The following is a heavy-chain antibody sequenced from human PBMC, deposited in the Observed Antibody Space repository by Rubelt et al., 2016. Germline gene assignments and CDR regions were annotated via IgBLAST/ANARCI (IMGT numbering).Heavy chain of an antibody. V-gene: IGHV3-74*01. D-gene: IGHD3-16*01. CDR1: GFSFSRYW. J-gene: IGHJ3*02. CDR3: ARVRSGGNDASDI. Sequence: VMTGGSLRLSCVGSGFSFSRYWMQWVRQAPGKGLVWVSRINSDGSSTTYADSVKGRFTISRDNAKNTLYLQMNTLRAEDTAVYYCARVRSGGNDASDIWGQGTMVTVSS. CDR2: INSDGSST.